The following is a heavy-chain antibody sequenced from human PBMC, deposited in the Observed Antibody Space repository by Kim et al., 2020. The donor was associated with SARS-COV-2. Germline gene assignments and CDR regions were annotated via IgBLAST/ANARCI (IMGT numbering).Heavy chain of an antibody. CDR3: ARPPNYRFFERAVFGD. CDR1: GLIVNSYC. CDR2: IDNSGKT. J-gene: IGHJ4*02. V-gene: IGHV3-53*01. D-gene: IGHD3-9*01. Sequence: GGSLRLSCAASGLIVNSYCMAWVRQAPGKGLEWVSLIDNSGKTYYAESVKGRFTISRDNSGNKMYLQMNSLRADDTAVYYCARPPNYRFFERAVFGDWGQGTLVTVSA.